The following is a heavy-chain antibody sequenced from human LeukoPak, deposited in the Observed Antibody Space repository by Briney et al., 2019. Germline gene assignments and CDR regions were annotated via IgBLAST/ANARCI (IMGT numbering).Heavy chain of an antibody. CDR2: INEDGSEK. D-gene: IGHD3-22*01. J-gene: IGHJ4*02. Sequence: GGSLGLSCAASGFAFNTYCMNWIRQAPGEGLEWVANINEDGSEKSYVDSVVGRFTISRDNAKNSLSLQMNSLRAEDTAVYFCVREYFYNSSGYRALRYWGQGTLVTVSS. CDR3: VREYFYNSSGYRALRY. CDR1: GFAFNTYC. V-gene: IGHV3-7*01.